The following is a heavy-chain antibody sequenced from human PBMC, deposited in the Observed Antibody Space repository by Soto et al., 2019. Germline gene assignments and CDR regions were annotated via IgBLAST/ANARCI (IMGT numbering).Heavy chain of an antibody. J-gene: IGHJ5*02. CDR1: GFTFSSYA. Sequence: EVQLLESGGGLVQPGGSLRLSCAASGFTFSSYAMSWVRQAPGKGLEWVSAISGSGGSTYYADSVKGRFTTSRDNSKNTLYLQMNSLRAEDTAVYYCAKDIVVVPAAEGGWFDPWGQGTLVTVSS. CDR2: ISGSGGST. CDR3: AKDIVVVPAAEGGWFDP. V-gene: IGHV3-23*01. D-gene: IGHD2-2*01.